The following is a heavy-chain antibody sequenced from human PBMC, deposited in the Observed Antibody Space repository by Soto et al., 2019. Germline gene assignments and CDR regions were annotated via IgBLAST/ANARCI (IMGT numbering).Heavy chain of an antibody. D-gene: IGHD4-17*01. J-gene: IGHJ6*02. CDR3: ARLYGDYTHYYYGMDV. CDR1: GYTFTSYD. Sequence: RASVKVSCKASGYTFTSYDINWVRQATGQGLEWMGYMNPNNGNTGYAQKFQGRVTMTRDTSISTAYMELSSLRSEDTAVYYCARLYGDYTHYYYGMDVWGQGTTVTVSS. CDR2: MNPNNGNT. V-gene: IGHV1-8*01.